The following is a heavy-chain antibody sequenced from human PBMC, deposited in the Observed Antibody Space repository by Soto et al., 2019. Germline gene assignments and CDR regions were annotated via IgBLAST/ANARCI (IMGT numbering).Heavy chain of an antibody. CDR3: ARAAMSGYDHYYYGMDV. CDR1: GGASSSYA. V-gene: IGHV1-69*06. D-gene: IGHD5-12*01. CDR2: IIPIFGTA. Sequence: SVKVSCTASGGASSSYAISWLRQAPGQGLEWMGGIIPIFGTANCAQKFQGRVTITADKSTSTAYMELSSLRSEDMAVYYCARAAMSGYDHYYYGMDVWRQGTTVTVSS. J-gene: IGHJ6*02.